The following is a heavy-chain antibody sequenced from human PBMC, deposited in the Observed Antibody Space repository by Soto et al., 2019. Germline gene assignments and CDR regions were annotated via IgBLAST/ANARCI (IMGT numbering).Heavy chain of an antibody. CDR3: AGPRVGDTPRTFDY. J-gene: IGHJ4*02. D-gene: IGHD1-26*01. V-gene: IGHV4-34*01. CDR1: PRSFSVYY. Sequence: PSETLCVTSDFHPRSFSVYYWSWIRQPPGKGLEWIGEINHSGSTNYNPSLKSRVAISVDTPKNQFSLKLSSVTAADTAVYYCAGPRVGDTPRTFDYWGQGTMVTVSS. CDR2: INHSGST.